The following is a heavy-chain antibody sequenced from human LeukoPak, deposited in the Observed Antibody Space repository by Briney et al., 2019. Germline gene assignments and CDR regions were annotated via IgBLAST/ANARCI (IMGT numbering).Heavy chain of an antibody. D-gene: IGHD4-17*01. CDR2: INPSGGST. CDR3: ASVTTVTTKGHGAFDI. V-gene: IGHV1-46*01. CDR1: GYTFTSYY. J-gene: IGHJ3*02. Sequence: ASVKVSCKASGYTFTSYYMHWVRQAPGQGLEWMGIINPSGGSTSYAQKFQGRVTMTRDMSTSTVYMELSSLRSEDTAVYYCASVTTVTTKGHGAFDIWSQGTMVTVSS.